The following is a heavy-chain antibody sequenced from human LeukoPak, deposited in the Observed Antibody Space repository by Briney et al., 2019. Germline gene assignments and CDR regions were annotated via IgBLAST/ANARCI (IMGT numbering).Heavy chain of an antibody. CDR3: ARLSQQTFDI. Sequence: APVKVSRKASGYTFTTYYMHWVRQAPGQGLEWMGIIDPSGGSTSYAQKFQGRVTMTRDTSTSTVYMELSSLRSDDTAVYYCARLSQQTFDIWGQGTLVTVSS. CDR1: GYTFTTYY. CDR2: IDPSGGST. V-gene: IGHV1-46*01. J-gene: IGHJ3*02.